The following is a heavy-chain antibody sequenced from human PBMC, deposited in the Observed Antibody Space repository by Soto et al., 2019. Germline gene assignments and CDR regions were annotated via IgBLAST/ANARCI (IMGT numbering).Heavy chain of an antibody. CDR2: VKTKADGGTT. Sequence: EVRLVESGGGLVKPGGSLRLSCAASGFTFSDAWMNWVRQAPGKGLEWVGHVKTKADGGTTDYAAFVRGRFTISRDDSTNTLYLQMTGLDTEDTAMYYCTPLGPSWGQGTLVTVSS. CDR3: TPLGPS. CDR1: GFTFSDAW. J-gene: IGHJ5*02. V-gene: IGHV3-15*07.